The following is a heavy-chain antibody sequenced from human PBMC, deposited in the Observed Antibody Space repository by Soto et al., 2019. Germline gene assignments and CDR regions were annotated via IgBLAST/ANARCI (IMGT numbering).Heavy chain of an antibody. V-gene: IGHV3-23*01. J-gene: IGHJ4*02. D-gene: IGHD1-1*01. Sequence: VGSLRLSCSSSVFKFINCSMSWFLQAPVKWLEWVSLISATGVGTYYADSVKVRFTISRDNSHNTLYLQVHSLTAEDTAVYYCAKDRREGRQHDLYFDLWGQGDQVTVSS. CDR1: VFKFINCS. CDR2: ISATGVGT. CDR3: AKDRREGRQHDLYFDL.